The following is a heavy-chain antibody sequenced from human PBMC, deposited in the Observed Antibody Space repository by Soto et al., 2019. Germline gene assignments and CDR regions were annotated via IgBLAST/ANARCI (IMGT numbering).Heavy chain of an antibody. V-gene: IGHV4-39*01. CDR3: ARHSLALRKNNWFDP. CDR2: IFYLGSS. J-gene: IGHJ5*02. Sequence: SETLSLTCTVSGDSIISSDFYWGWVRQPPGKGLEWIGSIFYLGSSYYNPSLKSRVTMSVDTSKNQFSLRLRSVTAADTALYFFARHSLALRKNNWFDPWGQGIMVTVSS. CDR1: GDSIISSDFY. D-gene: IGHD3-3*02.